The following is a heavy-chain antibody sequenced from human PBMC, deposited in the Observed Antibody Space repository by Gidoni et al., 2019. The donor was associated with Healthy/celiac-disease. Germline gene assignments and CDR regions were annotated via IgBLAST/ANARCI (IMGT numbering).Heavy chain of an antibody. CDR3: ARMGRRPLARITMVRGDNWFDP. Sequence: QVQLQQWGAGLLKPSETLSLTCAVYGGSFSGYYWSWIRQPPGKGLEWIGEINHSGGTNYNPSLKSRVTISVDTSKNQFSLKLSSVTAADTAVYYCARMGRRPLARITMVRGDNWFDPWGQGTLVTVSS. V-gene: IGHV4-34*01. CDR2: INHSGGT. D-gene: IGHD3-10*01. CDR1: GGSFSGYY. J-gene: IGHJ5*02.